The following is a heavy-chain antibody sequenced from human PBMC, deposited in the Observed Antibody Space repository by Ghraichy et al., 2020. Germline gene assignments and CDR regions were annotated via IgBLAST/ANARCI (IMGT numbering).Heavy chain of an antibody. J-gene: IGHJ3*02. CDR1: GFSSSTYD. V-gene: IGHV3-13*01. CDR3: VRETPHNWRNAFDI. CDR2: IGTVGDT. D-gene: IGHD3-3*01. Sequence: GGSLRLSCAASGFSSSTYDMHWVRQIPGSGLEWVSAIGTVGDTYYPDSVRGRFTISRENAKNSLHLQMNSLRAGDTAVYFCVRETPHNWRNAFDIWGQGTVVTVSS.